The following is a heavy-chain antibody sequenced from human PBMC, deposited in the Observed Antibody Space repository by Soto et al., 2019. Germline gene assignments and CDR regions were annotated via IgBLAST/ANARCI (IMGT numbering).Heavy chain of an antibody. Sequence: ASVKVSCKASGYTFTAYYMHWLRQAPGQGLEWMGWINPNSGGTKYAQKFQGRVTMTNDTSISTAYMELSRLGSDDTAVYYCARGDFDSTANYYAGWFDPWGQGTLVTVSS. CDR3: ARGDFDSTANYYAGWFDP. D-gene: IGHD3-22*01. V-gene: IGHV1-2*02. CDR1: GYTFTAYY. J-gene: IGHJ5*02. CDR2: INPNSGGT.